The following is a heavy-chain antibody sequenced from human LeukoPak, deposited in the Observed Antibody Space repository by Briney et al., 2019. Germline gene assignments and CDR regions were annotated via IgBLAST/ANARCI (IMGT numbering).Heavy chain of an antibody. CDR2: IKQDGSEK. D-gene: IGHD3-22*01. CDR3: ARTNYHSSQH. CDR1: GFTFGSYW. Sequence: GSLRLSCAASGFTFGSYWMSWVRQAPGKGLEWVANIKQDGSEKYYVDSVKGRFAISRDSARNSLYLQMNSLRAEDTAIYYCARTNYHSSQHGAQDPLVPLP. V-gene: IGHV3-7*01. J-gene: IGHJ1*01.